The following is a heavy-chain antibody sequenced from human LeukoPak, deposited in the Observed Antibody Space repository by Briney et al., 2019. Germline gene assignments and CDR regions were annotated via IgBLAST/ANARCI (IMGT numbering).Heavy chain of an antibody. J-gene: IGHJ4*02. Sequence: ASVKVSCKASGYTFTGDYIHWVRQAPGQGLEWMGWINPNSGGTNYAQNFQGRVTMTRDTSISTAYMELTRLRSDDTAVYYCARDMRYSTASGNYWGQGTLVTVSS. CDR1: GYTFTGDY. CDR2: INPNSGGT. V-gene: IGHV1-2*02. D-gene: IGHD6-6*01. CDR3: ARDMRYSTASGNY.